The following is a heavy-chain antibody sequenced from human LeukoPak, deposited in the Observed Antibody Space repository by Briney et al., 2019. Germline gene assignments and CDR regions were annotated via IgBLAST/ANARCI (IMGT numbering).Heavy chain of an antibody. D-gene: IGHD5-24*01. Sequence: SETLSLTCTISGGSITSYHWSWIRQPPGKGLEWIGYIYYSGSTNYNPSLKSRVTISVDTSKNQFSLNLRSVTAADTAVYYCARGSRDGYNHFDYWGQGTLVPVSS. V-gene: IGHV4-59*01. J-gene: IGHJ4*02. CDR2: IYYSGST. CDR1: GGSITSYH. CDR3: ARGSRDGYNHFDY.